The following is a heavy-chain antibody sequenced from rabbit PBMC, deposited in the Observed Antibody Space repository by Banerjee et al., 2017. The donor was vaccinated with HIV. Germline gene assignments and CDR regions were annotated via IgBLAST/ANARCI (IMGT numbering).Heavy chain of an antibody. CDR2: IYAGSSGTT. CDR1: GIDFSSSYW. V-gene: IGHV1S40*01. J-gene: IGHJ4*01. Sequence: QSLEESGGDLVKPGASLTLTCTASGIDFSSSYWICWVRQAPGKGLEWIGCIYAGSSGTTYYASWAKGRFTISKTSSTTVTLQMTSLTAADTATYFCAVSDGGDYGYAYNLWGQGTLVTVS. D-gene: IGHD3-3*01. CDR3: AVSDGGDYGYAYNL.